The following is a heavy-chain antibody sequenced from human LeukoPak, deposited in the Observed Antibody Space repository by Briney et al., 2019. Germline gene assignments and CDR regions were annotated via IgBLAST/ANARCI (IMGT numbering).Heavy chain of an antibody. J-gene: IGHJ4*02. CDR3: ATTREGNSRDFDY. D-gene: IGHD5-18*01. Sequence: GGSLRLSCAASGFTFNINTLHWVRQAPGKGLEWVSCISEDGNNKDYADSVMGRFTISRDNSKNTLFLQMNNLRTDDTAVYYCATTREGNSRDFDYWGQGTLVTVSS. CDR2: ISEDGNNK. V-gene: IGHV3-30-3*01. CDR1: GFTFNINT.